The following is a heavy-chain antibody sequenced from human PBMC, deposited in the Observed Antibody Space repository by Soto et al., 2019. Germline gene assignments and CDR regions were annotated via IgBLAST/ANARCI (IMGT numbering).Heavy chain of an antibody. Sequence: QPGGSLRLSCAASGFTFSTYWMSWVRQAPGKGLEWVANIKQDGSERYYVDSVKGRFTISRDNAKNSLSLQMNSLRPEDTAVYYCATDSGTSDYWGQGTLVTVSS. V-gene: IGHV3-7*01. J-gene: IGHJ4*02. D-gene: IGHD1-1*01. CDR3: ATDSGTSDY. CDR2: IKQDGSER. CDR1: GFTFSTYW.